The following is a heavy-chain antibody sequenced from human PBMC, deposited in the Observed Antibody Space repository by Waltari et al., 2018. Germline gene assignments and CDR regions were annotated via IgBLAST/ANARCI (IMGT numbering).Heavy chain of an antibody. CDR1: GYTFTSYG. D-gene: IGHD1-1*01. J-gene: IGHJ6*03. CDR3: ARDWKIGLEPIRGTHYYYMDV. Sequence: QVQLVQSGAEVKKPGASVKVSCKASGYTFTSYGISWVRQAPGQGLEWMGWISAYNGNTNYAQKLQGRVTMTTDTSTSTAYMELRSLRSDDTAVYYCARDWKIGLEPIRGTHYYYMDVWGKGTTVTVSS. V-gene: IGHV1-18*01. CDR2: ISAYNGNT.